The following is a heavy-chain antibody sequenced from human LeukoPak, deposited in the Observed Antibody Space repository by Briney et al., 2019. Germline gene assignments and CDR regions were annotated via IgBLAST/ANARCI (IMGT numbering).Heavy chain of an antibody. Sequence: GRSLRLSCAASGFTLSSYGMHWVRQAPGKGLEWAAVIWYDGSNKYYADSVKGRFTISRDNTKNTLYLQMNSLRAEDTAVYYCAKDLGSGWDYWGQGTLVTVSS. CDR1: GFTLSSYG. CDR3: AKDLGSGWDY. CDR2: IWYDGSNK. V-gene: IGHV3-33*06. D-gene: IGHD6-19*01. J-gene: IGHJ4*02.